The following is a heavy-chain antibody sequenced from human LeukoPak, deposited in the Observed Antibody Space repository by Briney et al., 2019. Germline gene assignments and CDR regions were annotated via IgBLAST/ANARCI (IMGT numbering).Heavy chain of an antibody. D-gene: IGHD3-3*01. V-gene: IGHV4-61*02. CDR2: IYTSGST. Sequence: SETLSLTCTVSGGSISSGSYYWSWIRQPAGKGLEWIGRIYTSGSTNYNPSLKSRVIISVDTSKNQFSLKLSSVTAADTAVDYCARGYYDFWSGYSNTNWFDPWGQGTLVTVSS. CDR3: ARGYYDFWSGYSNTNWFDP. J-gene: IGHJ5*02. CDR1: GGSISSGSYY.